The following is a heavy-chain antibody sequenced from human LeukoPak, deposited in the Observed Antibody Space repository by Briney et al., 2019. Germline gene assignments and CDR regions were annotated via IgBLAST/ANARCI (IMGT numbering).Heavy chain of an antibody. V-gene: IGHV3-23*01. CDR3: AAYRSGWQTFDY. Sequence: PGGSLRLSCAASGFTSTSYAMSWVRQAPGKGLEWVSAITGSGGSTYYADSVKGRFTISRDNSKNTLYLQMNSLGAEDTAVYYCAAYRSGWQTFDYWGQGTLVTVSS. CDR1: GFTSTSYA. CDR2: ITGSGGST. J-gene: IGHJ4*02. D-gene: IGHD6-19*01.